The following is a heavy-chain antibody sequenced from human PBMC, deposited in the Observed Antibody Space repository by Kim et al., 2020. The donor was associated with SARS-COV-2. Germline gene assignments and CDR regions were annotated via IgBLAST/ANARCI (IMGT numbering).Heavy chain of an antibody. CDR3: AREFWYSRKGMDV. J-gene: IGHJ6*02. D-gene: IGHD6-13*01. Sequence: ASVKVSCKASGYTFTGYYMHWVRQAPGQGLEWMGRINPNSGGTNYAQKFQGRVTMTRDTSISTAYMELSRLRSDDTAVYYCAREFWYSRKGMDVWGQGTTVTVSS. CDR1: GYTFTGYY. CDR2: INPNSGGT. V-gene: IGHV1-2*06.